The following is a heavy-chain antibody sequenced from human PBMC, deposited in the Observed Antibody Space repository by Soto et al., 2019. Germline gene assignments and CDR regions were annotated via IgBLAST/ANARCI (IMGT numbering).Heavy chain of an antibody. CDR1: GGTFSSYA. J-gene: IGHJ4*02. Sequence: SVKVSCKASGGTFSSYAISWVRQAPGQGLEWMGGIIPIFGTANYAQKFQGRVTITADESTSTAYMELSSLRSEDTAVYYCASGIAAAGLYCDYWGQGTLVTVSS. D-gene: IGHD6-13*01. CDR3: ASGIAAAGLYCDY. CDR2: IIPIFGTA. V-gene: IGHV1-69*13.